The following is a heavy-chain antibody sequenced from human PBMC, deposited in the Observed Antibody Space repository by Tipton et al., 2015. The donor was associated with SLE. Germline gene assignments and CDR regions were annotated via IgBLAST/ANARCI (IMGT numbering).Heavy chain of an antibody. CDR1: GYSISSGYY. D-gene: IGHD1-26*01. Sequence: TLSLTCAVSGYSISSGYYWGWIRQPPGKGLEWIGYISYTGNTNFNPSLKSRVTMSVATSKNQFSLRLTSVTAADTAMYYCARGGGSYYDYWGQGTRVTVSS. J-gene: IGHJ4*02. CDR3: ARGGGSYYDY. V-gene: IGHV4-61*01. CDR2: ISYTGNT.